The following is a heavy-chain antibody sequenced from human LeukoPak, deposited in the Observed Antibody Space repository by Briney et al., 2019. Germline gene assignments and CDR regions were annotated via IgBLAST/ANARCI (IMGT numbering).Heavy chain of an antibody. Sequence: GGSLRLSCAASGFTFSSYSMNWVRQAPGKGLEWVANIKQDGSEKYYVGSVKGRFTISRDNAKNSLYLQMNNLRAEDTAVYYCARVLEYVPSVYWGQGTLVTVSS. J-gene: IGHJ4*02. D-gene: IGHD2-2*01. CDR3: ARVLEYVPSVY. CDR1: GFTFSSYS. CDR2: IKQDGSEK. V-gene: IGHV3-7*01.